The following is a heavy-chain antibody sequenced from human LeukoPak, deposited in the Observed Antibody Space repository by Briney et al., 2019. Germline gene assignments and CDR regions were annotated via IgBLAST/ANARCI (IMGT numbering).Heavy chain of an antibody. J-gene: IGHJ4*02. CDR3: ARAVSLSGYDSTPFDY. V-gene: IGHV6-1*01. CDR1: GDSVSSNSAA. Sequence: SQTLSLTCAISGDSVSSNSAAWNWIRQSPSRGLEWLGRTYYRSKWYNDYAASVKSRITINPDTSKSQFSLQLNSVTPEDTAVYYCARAVSLSGYDSTPFDYWAREPWSPSPQ. D-gene: IGHD5-12*01. CDR2: TYYRSKWYN.